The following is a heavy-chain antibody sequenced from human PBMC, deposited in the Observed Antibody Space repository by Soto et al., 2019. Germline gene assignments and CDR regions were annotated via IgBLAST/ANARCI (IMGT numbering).Heavy chain of an antibody. CDR2: IHHRGST. V-gene: IGHV4-4*02. J-gene: IGHJ6*03. CDR1: SGSISTSNW. CDR3: ARLVVPPSNSYYYYMDV. D-gene: IGHD2-2*01. Sequence: QVQLQESGPGLVKPSGTLSLTCAVSSGSISTSNWWSWVRQPPEKGLEWIGEIHHRGSTNYNPSRMSRVTISVDKSKNQFSLKLSSVTAADTAVYYCARLVVPPSNSYYYYMDVWGKGTTVTVSS.